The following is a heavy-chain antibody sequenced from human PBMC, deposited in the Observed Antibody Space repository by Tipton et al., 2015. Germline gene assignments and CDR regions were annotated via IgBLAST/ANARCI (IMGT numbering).Heavy chain of an antibody. V-gene: IGHV4-39*01. J-gene: IGHJ4*02. CDR3: ARGTPFRF. D-gene: IGHD2-15*01. Sequence: TLSLTCTVSGDSISSGSYHWAWIRQPPGKGLEYIGSVYHLGGTLYNPSLKSRVNISIDTSKNQFFLKRDSVTAADTAVYYCARGTPFRFWGRGTLVTVSS. CDR1: GDSISSGSYH. CDR2: VYHLGGT.